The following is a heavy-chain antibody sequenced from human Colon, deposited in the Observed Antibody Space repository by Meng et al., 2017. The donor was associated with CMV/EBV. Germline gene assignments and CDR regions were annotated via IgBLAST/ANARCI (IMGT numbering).Heavy chain of an antibody. D-gene: IGHD5-18*01. V-gene: IGHV3-23*01. CDR3: AREMGYSSAFDI. J-gene: IGHJ3*02. CDR1: GISFNSYA. Sequence: GGSLRLSCAFSGISFNSYAMTWVRQAPGQGLEWLAVISSGGDETYYADSVKGRFIVSRDNAKNTVFLQMNSLRAEDTAVYYCAREMGYSSAFDIWGQGTMVTVSS. CDR2: ISSGGDET.